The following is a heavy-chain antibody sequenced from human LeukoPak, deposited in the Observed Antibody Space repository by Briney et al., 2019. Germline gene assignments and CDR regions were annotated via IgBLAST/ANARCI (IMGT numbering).Heavy chain of an antibody. CDR2: IYYSGST. D-gene: IGHD1-26*01. CDR3: AVDRGPDNWFDP. J-gene: IGHJ5*02. V-gene: IGHV4-39*01. CDR1: GGSISSSSYY. Sequence: SETLSLTCTVSGGSISSSSYYRGWIRQPPGKGLEWIGSIYYSGSTYYNPSLKSRVTISVDTSKNQFSLKLSSVTAADTAVYHCAVDRGPDNWFDPWGQGTLVTVSS.